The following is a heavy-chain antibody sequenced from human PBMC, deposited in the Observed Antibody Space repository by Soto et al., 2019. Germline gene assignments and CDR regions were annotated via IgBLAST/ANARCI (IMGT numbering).Heavy chain of an antibody. CDR2: ISWNSGSI. Sequence: EVQLVESGGGLVQPGRSLRLSCAASGFTFDDYAMHWVRQAPGKGLEWVSGISWNSGSIGYADSVKGRFTISRDNTKNSLYLQINSLRAEDTALYYCAKGSTFGERNAFEIWGQGTMVTVSS. J-gene: IGHJ3*02. D-gene: IGHD3-16*01. CDR1: GFTFDDYA. CDR3: AKGSTFGERNAFEI. V-gene: IGHV3-9*01.